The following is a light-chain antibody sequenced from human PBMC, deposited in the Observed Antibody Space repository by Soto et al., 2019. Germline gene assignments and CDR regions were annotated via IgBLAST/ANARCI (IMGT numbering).Light chain of an antibody. CDR2: GSS. CDR1: QNIRSNS. J-gene: IGKJ4*01. V-gene: IGKV3-20*01. Sequence: IGMTQSPGNLSLSPWKRGTLSCRASQNIRSNSVDWYKQKPGQAPRLLIFGSSTTATAIPDRFSSRGSGTDYSLTLRRMGPGDFVVYCCHKYDDDPLTSVGGTTVEI. CDR3: HKYDDDPLT.